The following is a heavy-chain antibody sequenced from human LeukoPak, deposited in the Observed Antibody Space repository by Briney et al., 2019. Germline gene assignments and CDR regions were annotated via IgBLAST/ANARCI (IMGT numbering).Heavy chain of an antibody. D-gene: IGHD3-3*01. CDR2: INPNSGGT. J-gene: IGHJ6*02. CDR1: GYTFTGYY. V-gene: IGHV1-2*02. Sequence: ASVKLSCKASGYTFTGYYMHWVRQAPGQGLEWMGWINPNSGGTNYAQKFQGRVTMTRDTSISTAYMELSRLRSDDTAVYYCARAYYDFWSGYFLYGMDVWGQGTTVTVSS. CDR3: ARAYYDFWSGYFLYGMDV.